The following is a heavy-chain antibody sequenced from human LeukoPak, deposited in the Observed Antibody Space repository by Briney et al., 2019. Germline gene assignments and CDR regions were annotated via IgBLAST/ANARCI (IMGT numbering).Heavy chain of an antibody. CDR3: ARARAGYCSGGSCYPRVPYFDY. V-gene: IGHV4-39*01. Sequence: SETLSLTCTVSGGSIRSSYYYWGWIRQPPGKGLEWIGSIYDSGSTYYNPSLKSRVTISVDTSKNQFSLKLSSVTAADTAVYYCARARAGYCSGGSCYPRVPYFDYWGQGTLVTVSS. J-gene: IGHJ4*02. CDR1: GGSIRSSYYY. CDR2: IYDSGST. D-gene: IGHD2-15*01.